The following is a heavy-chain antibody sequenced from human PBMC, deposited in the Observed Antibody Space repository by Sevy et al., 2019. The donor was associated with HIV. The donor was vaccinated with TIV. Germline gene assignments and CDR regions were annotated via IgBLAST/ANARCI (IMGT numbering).Heavy chain of an antibody. V-gene: IGHV4-59*01. J-gene: IGHJ3*02. CDR1: GGSMSSYY. D-gene: IGHD6-19*01. CDR2: IYYSGSA. Sequence: SETLSLTCAVSGGSMSSYYWSWIRQPPGKGLEWIGYIYYSGSANYNPSLKSRVTISVDTSKNQFSLKLSSVTAADTAVYYCATTVAGSDAFDIWGQGTMVTVSS. CDR3: ATTVAGSDAFDI.